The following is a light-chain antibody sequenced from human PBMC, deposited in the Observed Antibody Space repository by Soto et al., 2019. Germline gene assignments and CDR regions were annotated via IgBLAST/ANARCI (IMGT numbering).Light chain of an antibody. CDR1: QSISNY. CDR2: AAS. J-gene: IGKJ4*01. CDR3: QQRYSAPLT. Sequence: DIQLTQSPSSLSSSVGDRFTISVRTSQSISNYLNWYQQKPGKVPKLLIYAASSLQSGVPSRFSGSGSGTDFTLTISSLQPEDFATYYCQQRYSAPLTFGGGTKVDIK. V-gene: IGKV1-39*01.